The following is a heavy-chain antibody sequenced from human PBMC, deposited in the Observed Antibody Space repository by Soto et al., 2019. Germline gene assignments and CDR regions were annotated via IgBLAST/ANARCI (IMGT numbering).Heavy chain of an antibody. J-gene: IGHJ4*02. Sequence: ASVKVSCKASGYTFTGYYMHWVRQAPGQGLEWMGWINPNSGGTNYAQKFQGWVTMTRDTSISTAYMELSRLRSDDTAVYYCARSGRAVAGPEHLYYFDYWGQGTLVTVSS. CDR2: INPNSGGT. CDR1: GYTFTGYY. D-gene: IGHD6-19*01. V-gene: IGHV1-2*04. CDR3: ARSGRAVAGPEHLYYFDY.